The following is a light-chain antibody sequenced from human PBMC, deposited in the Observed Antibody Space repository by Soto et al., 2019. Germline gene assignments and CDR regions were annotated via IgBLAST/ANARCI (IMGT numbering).Light chain of an antibody. CDR2: AAS. J-gene: IGKJ2*01. V-gene: IGKV1-39*01. CDR1: QSISSY. CDR3: QQSYSTPYT. Sequence: DIQMTQSPSSLSASVGDRVTITCRASQSISSYLNWYQQKPGKAPKLLIYAASSLQSGVPSRFSGNGSWTEFTLTNSRPQTEDFATYYCQQSYSTPYTFGQGTKLEIK.